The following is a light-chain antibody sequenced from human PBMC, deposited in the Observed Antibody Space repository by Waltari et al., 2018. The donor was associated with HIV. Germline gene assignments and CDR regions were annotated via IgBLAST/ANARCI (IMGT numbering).Light chain of an antibody. V-gene: IGLV2-14*03. Sequence: QSALTQPASVSGPPGQSITTSCTETSSDVVGYKYVSWYQQYPGKAPKLIIYDVTNRPSGVSNRFSGSKSGNTASLTISGLQAEDEADYYCCSYTSSITGRVFGTGTKVTVL. J-gene: IGLJ1*01. CDR1: SSDVVGYKY. CDR3: CSYTSSITGRV. CDR2: DVT.